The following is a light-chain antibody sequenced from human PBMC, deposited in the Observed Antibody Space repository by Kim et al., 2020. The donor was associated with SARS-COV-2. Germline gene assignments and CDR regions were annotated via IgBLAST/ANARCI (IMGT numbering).Light chain of an antibody. V-gene: IGLV1-44*01. CDR1: NSNIGGNT. Sequence: GQRVTISCSGSNSNIGGNTVNWYQQVPGTAPKLLIYSNNQRPSGVPDRFSGSKSGTSASLAITGLRAEDEAVYYCQSYDSSLSSCVFGGGTQLTVL. J-gene: IGLJ7*01. CDR2: SNN. CDR3: QSYDSSLSSCV.